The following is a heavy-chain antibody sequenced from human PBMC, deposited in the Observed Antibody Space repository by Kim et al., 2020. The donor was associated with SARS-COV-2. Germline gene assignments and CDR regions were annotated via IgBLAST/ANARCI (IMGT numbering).Heavy chain of an antibody. CDR3: ARVEPTVVTPHSRENYYYGMDV. D-gene: IGHD4-17*01. CDR2: IYYSGST. CDR1: GGSISSGDYY. J-gene: IGHJ6*02. V-gene: IGHV4-30-4*01. Sequence: SETLSLTCTVSGGSISSGDYYWSWIRQPPGKGLEWIGYIYYSGSTYYNPSLKSRVTISVDTSKNQFSLKLSSVTAADTAVYYCARVEPTVVTPHSRENYYYGMDVWGQGTTVTVSS.